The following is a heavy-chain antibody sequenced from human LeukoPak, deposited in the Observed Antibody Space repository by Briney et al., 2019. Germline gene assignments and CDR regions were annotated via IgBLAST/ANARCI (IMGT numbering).Heavy chain of an antibody. Sequence: QAGGSLRLSCAASGFTFSSYAMSWVRQAPGKRLEWVSAISGSGGSTYYADSVKGRFTISRDNSKNTLYLQMNSLRAEDTAVYYCAKDKAGGYLSYFDYWGQGTLVTVSS. CDR2: ISGSGGST. CDR1: GFTFSSYA. CDR3: AKDKAGGYLSYFDY. D-gene: IGHD5-12*01. J-gene: IGHJ4*02. V-gene: IGHV3-23*01.